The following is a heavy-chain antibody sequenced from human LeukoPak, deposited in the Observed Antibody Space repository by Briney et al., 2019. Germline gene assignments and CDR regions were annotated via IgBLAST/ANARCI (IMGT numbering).Heavy chain of an antibody. CDR1: GGSISSVGYS. CDR3: ARGAHLYDSSGYEAFDI. Sequence: SETLSLTCSVSGGSISSVGYSWSWIRQPPGKGLEWIAYIYHSGSTYYNPSLKSRVTISVDRSKNQFSLKLSSVTAADTAVYYCARGAHLYDSSGYEAFDIWGQGTMVTVSS. CDR2: IYHSGST. J-gene: IGHJ3*02. D-gene: IGHD3-22*01. V-gene: IGHV4-30-2*01.